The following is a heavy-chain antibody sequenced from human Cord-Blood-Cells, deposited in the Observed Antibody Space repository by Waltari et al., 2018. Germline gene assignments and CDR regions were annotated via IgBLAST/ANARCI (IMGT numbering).Heavy chain of an antibody. D-gene: IGHD3-10*01. V-gene: IGHV2-5*02. CDR3: AHRRFLYGSWSYYFDY. CDR1: GFSLSTSGVG. CDR2: IYWDGDK. J-gene: IGHJ4*02. Sequence: QITLKESGPTLVTPTQTLTLTCTFSGFSLSTSGVGVGWIRQPPGKDLEWLSLIYWDGDKRYSPFLKSTLTTTKDTSKNQVVLTMTNMDPVDTATYYCAHRRFLYGSWSYYFDYWGQGTLVTVSS.